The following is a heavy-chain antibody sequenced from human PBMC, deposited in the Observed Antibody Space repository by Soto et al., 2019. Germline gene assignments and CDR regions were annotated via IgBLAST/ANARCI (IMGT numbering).Heavy chain of an antibody. Sequence: GESLKISCKGSGYSFTSYWIGWVRQMPGKGLEWMGIIYPGDSDTRYSPSFQGQVTISADKSISTAYLQWSSLKASDTAMYYCARHPAPIAAADWFDPWGQGTLVTVSS. D-gene: IGHD6-13*01. V-gene: IGHV5-51*01. CDR2: IYPGDSDT. J-gene: IGHJ5*02. CDR1: GYSFTSYW. CDR3: ARHPAPIAAADWFDP.